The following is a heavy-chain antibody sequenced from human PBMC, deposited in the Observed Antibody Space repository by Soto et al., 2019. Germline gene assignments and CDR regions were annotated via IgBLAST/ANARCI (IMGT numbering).Heavy chain of an antibody. CDR2: IIPMFGTP. D-gene: IGHD6-6*01. CDR1: GGTLNSQS. J-gene: IGHJ5*02. Sequence: QVQVFQSGAEVKKPGSSVRVSCKVSGGTLNSQSITWVRQAPGQGLEWMGGIIPMFGTPTDAQKFRGRVTISADTSTSTGYMELRSLSCQDTAVYFSATSLAARRKPYNWLDARGQGTLVTVSS. CDR3: ATSLAARRKPYNWLDA. V-gene: IGHV1-69*06.